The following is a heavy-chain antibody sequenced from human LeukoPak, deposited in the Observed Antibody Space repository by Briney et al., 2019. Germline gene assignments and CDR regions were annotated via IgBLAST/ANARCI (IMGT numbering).Heavy chain of an antibody. J-gene: IGHJ4*02. D-gene: IGHD6-13*01. CDR3: AGQQPLAYIDY. CDR2: IYYSGST. Sequence: PSQTLSLTCTVSGGSISSGDYYWSWIRQPPGKGLEWIGYIYYSGSTYYNPSLKSLVTISVDTSKNQFSLKLSSVTAADTAVYYCAGQQPLAYIDYWGQGTLVTVSS. V-gene: IGHV4-30-4*08. CDR1: GGSISSGDYY.